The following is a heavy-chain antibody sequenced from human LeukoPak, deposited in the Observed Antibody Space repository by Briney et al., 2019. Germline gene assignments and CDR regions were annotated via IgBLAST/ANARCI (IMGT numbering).Heavy chain of an antibody. Sequence: GSLRLSCAASGFTFSTYNMNWVRQPPGKGLEWIGTIYYTGSTYYNPSLKSRVTISVDTSKNQFSLKLTSVTAADTAVYYCARAVGTDGYNLWVYWGQGTLVTVSS. V-gene: IGHV4-39*07. CDR3: ARAVGTDGYNLWVY. CDR1: GFTFSTYN. J-gene: IGHJ4*02. CDR2: IYYTGST. D-gene: IGHD5-24*01.